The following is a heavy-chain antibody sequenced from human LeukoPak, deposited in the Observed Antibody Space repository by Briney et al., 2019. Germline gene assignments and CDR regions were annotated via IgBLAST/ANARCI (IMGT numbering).Heavy chain of an antibody. J-gene: IGHJ4*02. D-gene: IGHD2-21*02. V-gene: IGHV3-53*05. CDR1: GFTVSSNY. CDR3: AKDIGSHIVVVTALDY. CDR2: IYSGGST. Sequence: PGGSLRLSCAASGFTVSSNYMSWVRQAPGKGLEWVSVIYSGGSTYYADSVKGRFTISRDNAKNSLYLQMNSLRAEDTALYYCAKDIGSHIVVVTALDYWGQGTLVTVSS.